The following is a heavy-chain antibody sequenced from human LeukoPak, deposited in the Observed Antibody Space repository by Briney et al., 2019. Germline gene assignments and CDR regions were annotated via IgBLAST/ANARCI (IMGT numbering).Heavy chain of an antibody. V-gene: IGHV1-69*05. D-gene: IGHD6-19*01. CDR2: IIPIFGTA. CDR1: GGTFSSYA. CDR3: AREILRYSSGRYYFDY. Sequence: SVKVSCKASGGTFSSYAISWVRQAPGQGLEWMGGIIPIFGTANYAQKFQGRVTITTDESTSTAYMELSSLRSEDTAVYYCAREILRYSSGRYYFDYWGQGTLVTVSS. J-gene: IGHJ4*02.